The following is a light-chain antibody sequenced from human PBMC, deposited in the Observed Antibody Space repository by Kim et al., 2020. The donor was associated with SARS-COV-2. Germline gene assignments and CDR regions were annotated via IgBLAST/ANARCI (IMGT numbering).Light chain of an antibody. J-gene: IGLJ2*01. CDR1: SLRSYY. CDR2: GKN. V-gene: IGLV3-19*01. Sequence: SSELTQDPAVSVALGQTVRITCQGDSLRSYYASWYQQKPGQAPVLVIYGKNNRPSGIPDRFSGSSSGNTASLTITGAQAGDEADYYCNSRDSSDNQVVFG. CDR3: NSRDSSDNQVV.